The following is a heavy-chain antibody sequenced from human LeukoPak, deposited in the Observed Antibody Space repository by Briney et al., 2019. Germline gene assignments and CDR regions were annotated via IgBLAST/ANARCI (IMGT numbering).Heavy chain of an antibody. CDR3: ARAVFSYCSGGSCPYFDY. J-gene: IGHJ4*02. V-gene: IGHV4-39*07. CDR1: GDSLSSTNYY. D-gene: IGHD2-15*01. Sequence: SETLSLTCTVSGDSLSSTNYYWGWIRQPPGTGLEWIGSIYYSGSTFNNPSLKSRVTISVDTSKNQFSLKLSSVTAADTAVYYCARAVFSYCSGGSCPYFDYWGQGTLVTVSS. CDR2: IYYSGST.